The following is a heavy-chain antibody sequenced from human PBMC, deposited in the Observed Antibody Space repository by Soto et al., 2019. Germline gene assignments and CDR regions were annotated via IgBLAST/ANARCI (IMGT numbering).Heavy chain of an antibody. CDR3: ARDRYYDTTGYFYESAY. D-gene: IGHD3-22*01. Sequence: SVKVSCKASGGTFSNYGISWVRQAPGQGLEWMGGIIPILGSAKSAQSFQGRVTFTADESTSTAYMELRSLRSEDTAVYYCARDRYYDTTGYFYESAYWGQGTLVTVSS. V-gene: IGHV1-69*13. CDR1: GGTFSNYG. CDR2: IIPILGSA. J-gene: IGHJ4*02.